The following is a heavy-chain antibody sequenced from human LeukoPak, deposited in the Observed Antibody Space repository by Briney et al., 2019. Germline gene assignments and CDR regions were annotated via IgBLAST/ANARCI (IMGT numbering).Heavy chain of an antibody. V-gene: IGHV1-69*13. D-gene: IGHD2-2*02. J-gene: IGHJ6*02. Sequence: ASVKVSCKASGGTFSSYAISWVRQAPGQGLEWMGGIIPIFGTANYVQKFQGRVTITADESTSTAYMELSSLRSEDTAVYYCARPEHGCSSTSCYRDYYYYYGMDVWGQGTTVTVSS. CDR3: ARPEHGCSSTSCYRDYYYYYGMDV. CDR2: IIPIFGTA. CDR1: GGTFSSYA.